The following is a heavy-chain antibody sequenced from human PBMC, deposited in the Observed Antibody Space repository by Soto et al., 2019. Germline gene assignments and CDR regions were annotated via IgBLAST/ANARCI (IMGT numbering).Heavy chain of an antibody. CDR3: ARDGPPGYCSSTSCYGGGYYYYGMDV. Sequence: EASVKVSCKASGGTFSSYAISWVRQAPGQGLEWMGGIIPIFGTANYAQKFQGRVTITADESTSTAYMELSSLRSEDTAVYYCARDGPPGYCSSTSCYGGGYYYYGMDVWGQGTTVTVSS. J-gene: IGHJ6*02. CDR1: GGTFSSYA. CDR2: IIPIFGTA. V-gene: IGHV1-69*13. D-gene: IGHD2-2*01.